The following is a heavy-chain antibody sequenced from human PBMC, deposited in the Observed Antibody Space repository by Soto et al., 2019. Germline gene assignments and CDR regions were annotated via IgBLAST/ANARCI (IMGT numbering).Heavy chain of an antibody. Sequence: QVQLVESGGGLVKPGGSLRLSCAASGFTFSDFYMSWIRQAPGKGLEWISYISSGSTNIFYADSVKGRFTVSRDNAKNSVYLQMDSMRAEDTAVYYCARARNAAGSDYWGQGTLVTVSS. CDR3: ARARNAAGSDY. CDR1: GFTFSDFY. CDR2: ISSGSTNI. V-gene: IGHV3-11*01. D-gene: IGHD1-1*01. J-gene: IGHJ4*02.